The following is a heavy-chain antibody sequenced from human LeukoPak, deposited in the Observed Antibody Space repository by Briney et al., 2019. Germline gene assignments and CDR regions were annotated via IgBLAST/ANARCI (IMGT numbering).Heavy chain of an antibody. Sequence: PGRSLRLSCAASGFIFDDYAMHWVRQVSGKGLEWVSGISWNGGSRGYADSVKGRFTISRDNAKNSLYLQMNSLRDEDTALYYCGKDLGYYYDSSGGRTINCWGQGTLVTVSS. CDR2: ISWNGGSR. CDR1: GFIFDDYA. J-gene: IGHJ4*02. V-gene: IGHV3-9*01. CDR3: GKDLGYYYDSSGGRTINC. D-gene: IGHD3-22*01.